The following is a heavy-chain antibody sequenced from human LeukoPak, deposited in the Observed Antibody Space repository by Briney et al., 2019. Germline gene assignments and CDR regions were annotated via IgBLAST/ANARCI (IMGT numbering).Heavy chain of an antibody. D-gene: IGHD3-9*01. CDR1: GFTFSSYA. Sequence: GGSLRLSCAASGFTFSSYAMSWVRQAPGKGLEWVSSISATGGSTYYAASVKGRFTLSRDNSKSTLYLQMNNLRAEDTAVYYCAKILLVNSPIGYWGQGTLVIVSS. CDR2: ISATGGST. CDR3: AKILLVNSPIGY. J-gene: IGHJ4*02. V-gene: IGHV3-23*01.